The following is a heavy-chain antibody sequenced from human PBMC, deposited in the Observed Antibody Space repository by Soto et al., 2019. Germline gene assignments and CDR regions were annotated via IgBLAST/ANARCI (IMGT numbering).Heavy chain of an antibody. CDR2: IKQDGSEK. Sequence: LRLSCAASGFTFSSYWMSWVRQAPGKGLEWVANIKQDGSEKYYVDSVKGRFTISRDNAKNSLYLQMNSLRAEDTAVYYCARGDYYYYYGMDVWGQGTTVTVSS. CDR1: GFTFSSYW. V-gene: IGHV3-7*05. CDR3: ARGDYYYYYGMDV. J-gene: IGHJ6*02.